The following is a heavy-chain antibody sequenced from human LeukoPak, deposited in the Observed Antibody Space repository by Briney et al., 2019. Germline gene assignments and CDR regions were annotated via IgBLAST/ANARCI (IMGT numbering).Heavy chain of an antibody. J-gene: IGHJ3*01. CDR2: ITWDSAHA. V-gene: IGHV3-43D*03. Sequence: GGPLRLSCAASGFTFANYAMHWVRQAPGKGLEWVSLITWDSAHAFYVDSVKGRFTVSRDNNQDSLFLQMNSLRPEDTALYYCAKEDYSYESTGYYQLGAFDVWGQGTMVTVSS. CDR3: AKEDYSYESTGYYQLGAFDV. CDR1: GFTFANYA. D-gene: IGHD3-22*01.